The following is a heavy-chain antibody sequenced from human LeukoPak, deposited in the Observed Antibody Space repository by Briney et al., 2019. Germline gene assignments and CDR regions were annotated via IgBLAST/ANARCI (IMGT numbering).Heavy chain of an antibody. Sequence: QSGGSLRLSCAASGFTFSSYSMNWVRQAPGKGLEWVSGISGSGGSTYYADSVKGRFTISRDNSKITLYLQMNSLRAEDTAVYYCAKAASSSWYDDAFDIWGQGTMVSVSS. D-gene: IGHD6-13*01. CDR1: GFTFSSYS. J-gene: IGHJ3*02. CDR2: ISGSGGST. V-gene: IGHV3-23*01. CDR3: AKAASSSWYDDAFDI.